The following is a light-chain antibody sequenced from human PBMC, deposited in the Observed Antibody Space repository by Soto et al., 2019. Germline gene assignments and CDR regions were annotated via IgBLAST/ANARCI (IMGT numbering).Light chain of an antibody. V-gene: IGKV1-5*03. Sequence: DIQMTQSPSTLSASVGDRVTITCRASQSISSWLAWYQQKPGKAPKLLIYKASSLESGVPSRFSGSGSGTEVTLTISSLQTDDFASYYCQQYKSYTTFGQVTKVEIK. CDR3: QQYKSYTT. CDR2: KAS. CDR1: QSISSW. J-gene: IGKJ1*01.